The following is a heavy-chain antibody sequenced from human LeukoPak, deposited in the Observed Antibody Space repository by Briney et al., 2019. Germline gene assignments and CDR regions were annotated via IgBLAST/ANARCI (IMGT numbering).Heavy chain of an antibody. J-gene: IGHJ4*02. CDR1: GGSISSGGYY. D-gene: IGHD3-22*01. V-gene: IGHV4-39*07. CDR2: INHSGST. CDR3: ARGLRYDSSGYYYFDY. Sequence: SETLSLTCTVSGGSISSGGYYWSWIRQPPGKGLEWIGEINHSGSTNYNPSLKSRVTISVDTSKNQFSLKLSSVTAADTAVYYCARGLRYDSSGYYYFDYWGQGTLVTVSS.